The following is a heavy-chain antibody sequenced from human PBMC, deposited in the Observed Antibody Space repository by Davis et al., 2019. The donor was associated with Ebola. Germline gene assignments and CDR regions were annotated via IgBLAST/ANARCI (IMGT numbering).Heavy chain of an antibody. D-gene: IGHD4-17*01. CDR1: GGSITSSNW. CDR2: IYYSGST. J-gene: IGHJ4*02. CDR3: ARPTYGDLEGDY. Sequence: MPSETLSLTCAVSGGSITSSNWWCWVRQPPGMGLEWSGEIYYSGSTNHNPSLKSRLTISVDKSKNQFSLKLSSVTAADTAVYYCARPTYGDLEGDYWGQGTLVTVSS. V-gene: IGHV4-4*02.